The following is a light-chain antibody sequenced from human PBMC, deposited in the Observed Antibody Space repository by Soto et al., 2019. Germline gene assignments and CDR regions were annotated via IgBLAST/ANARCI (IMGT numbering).Light chain of an antibody. J-gene: IGKJ1*01. CDR2: DAS. V-gene: IGKV3-20*01. CDR1: QSVSSSY. Sequence: EIVLTQSPGTLSLSPGERATLSCRASQSVSSSYLAWYQQKPGQAPRLLIYDASNRVTGIPDRFSGSGSGTDFTLTISRLEPEDFALYHCQQYGGSPGTFGQGTKVEIK. CDR3: QQYGGSPGT.